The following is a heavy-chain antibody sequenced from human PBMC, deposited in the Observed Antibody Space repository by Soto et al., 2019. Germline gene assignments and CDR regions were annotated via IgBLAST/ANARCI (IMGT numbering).Heavy chain of an antibody. J-gene: IGHJ3*02. D-gene: IGHD2-21*02. V-gene: IGHV1-18*01. Sequence: ASVKVSCKASGYTFTSYGISWVRQAPGQGLEWMGWISAYNGNTNYAQKLQGRVTMTTDTSTSTAYMELRSLRSDDTAVYYCARDVSHIVVVTAINDAFDIWGHGTMVTVSS. CDR3: ARDVSHIVVVTAINDAFDI. CDR2: ISAYNGNT. CDR1: GYTFTSYG.